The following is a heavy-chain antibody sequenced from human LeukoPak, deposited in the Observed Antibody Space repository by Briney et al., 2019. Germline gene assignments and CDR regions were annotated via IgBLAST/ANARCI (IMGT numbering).Heavy chain of an antibody. Sequence: SETLSLTCAVYGGSFSGYYWSWIRQPPGKGLEWIGEINHSGSTNYNPSLKSRLTISVDTSKNQFSLKLSSVTAADTAVYYCARGQYSSSSIWGQGTLVTVSS. D-gene: IGHD6-6*01. CDR1: GGSFSGYY. V-gene: IGHV4-34*01. CDR2: INHSGST. CDR3: ARGQYSSSSI. J-gene: IGHJ4*02.